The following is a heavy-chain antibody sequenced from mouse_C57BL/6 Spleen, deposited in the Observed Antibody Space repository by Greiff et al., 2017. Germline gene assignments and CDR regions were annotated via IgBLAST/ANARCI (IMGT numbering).Heavy chain of an antibody. Sequence: VQLQQSGPELVKPGASVKISCKASGYTFTDYYMNWVKQSHGKSLEWIGDINPNNGGTSYNQKFKSKATLTVDKSSSTAYMELRSLTSEDSAVYYCARRKLWYFDVWGTGTTVTVSS. V-gene: IGHV1-26*01. CDR1: GYTFTDYY. J-gene: IGHJ1*03. CDR3: ARRKLWYFDV. CDR2: INPNNGGT.